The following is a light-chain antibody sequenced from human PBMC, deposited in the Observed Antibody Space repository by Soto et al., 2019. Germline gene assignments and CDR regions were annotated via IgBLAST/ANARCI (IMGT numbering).Light chain of an antibody. CDR3: QQSYSTPRT. CDR2: VAS. CDR1: QSISSY. J-gene: IGKJ1*01. Sequence: DIQMTQSPSSLSASVGDRVTITCRASQSISSYLNWYQQKLGKAPKLLIYVASSLQSGVPSRFSGSGSGTDFTLTISSLQPEDFATYYCQQSYSTPRTFGQGTKVEIK. V-gene: IGKV1-39*01.